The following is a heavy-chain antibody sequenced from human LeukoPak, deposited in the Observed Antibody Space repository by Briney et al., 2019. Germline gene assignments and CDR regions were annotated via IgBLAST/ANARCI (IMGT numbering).Heavy chain of an antibody. D-gene: IGHD6-6*01. V-gene: IGHV4-59*08. J-gene: IGHJ5*02. CDR3: ARLGVRYSTSSWWFDP. CDR1: GGSINSYY. Sequence: PSETLSLTCTVSGGSINSYYWSWIRQPPGKGLEWIGYIYYSGSTNCSPSLKSRVTISVDTSKNQFSLKLSSVTAADTAVYYCARLGVRYSTSSWWFDPRGQGTLVTVSS. CDR2: IYYSGST.